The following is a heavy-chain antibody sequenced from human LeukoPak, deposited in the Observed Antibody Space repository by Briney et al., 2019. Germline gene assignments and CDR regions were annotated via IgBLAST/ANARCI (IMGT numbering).Heavy chain of an antibody. CDR1: GGSISSYY. Sequence: TSETLSLTCTVSGGSISSYYWSWIRQPPGKGLEWIGYIYYSGSTNYNPSLKSRVTISVDTSKNQFSLKLSSVTAADTAVYYCARTNYGDSLGFDYWGQGTLVTVSS. V-gene: IGHV4-59*08. D-gene: IGHD4-17*01. CDR2: IYYSGST. CDR3: ARTNYGDSLGFDY. J-gene: IGHJ4*02.